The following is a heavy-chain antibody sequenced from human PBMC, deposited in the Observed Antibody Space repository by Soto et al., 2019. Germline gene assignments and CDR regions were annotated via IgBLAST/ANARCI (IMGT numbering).Heavy chain of an antibody. D-gene: IGHD5-18*01. CDR2: IYYSGST. Sequence: QVELQESGPGLVKPSQTLSLICTVSGGSISSDDYNWNWVRQPPGKGLEWIGYIYYSGSTYSSPSLKSRLAISVDTSKHQFSLRLNSLTAADTAVYFCARGRVQKYTEKTDYFDFWGQGTLVTVSS. V-gene: IGHV4-30-4*01. CDR1: GGSISSDDYN. J-gene: IGHJ4*02. CDR3: ARGRVQKYTEKTDYFDF.